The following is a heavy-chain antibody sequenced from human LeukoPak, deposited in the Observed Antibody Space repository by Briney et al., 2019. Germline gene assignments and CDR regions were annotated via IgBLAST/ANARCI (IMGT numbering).Heavy chain of an antibody. CDR1: GYTFTSYD. CDR3: ARGLGRTAMVTRGGVRFDY. Sequence: APVKVSCKASGYTFTSYDINWVRQATGQGLEWMGWMNPNSGNTGYAQKFQGRVTITRNTSISTAYMELSSLKSEDTAVYYCARGLGRTAMVTRGGVRFDYWGQGTLVTVSS. D-gene: IGHD5-18*01. V-gene: IGHV1-8*03. CDR2: MNPNSGNT. J-gene: IGHJ4*02.